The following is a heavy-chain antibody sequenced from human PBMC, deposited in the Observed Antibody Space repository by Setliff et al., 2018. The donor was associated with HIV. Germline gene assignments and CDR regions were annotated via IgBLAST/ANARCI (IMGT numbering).Heavy chain of an antibody. Sequence: SETLSLTCAVYGGSLDNYYWTWIRQPPGRGLEWIGEITDGGDTAYNSSLQSRLTISLDTSKKQFALKLHSMAAADTAVYYCARGSSCSSSSCYLYYYYYYGVDVWGPGTAVTVSS. V-gene: IGHV4-34*01. CDR1: GGSLDNYY. D-gene: IGHD2-2*01. CDR3: ARGSSCSSSSCYLYYYYYYGVDV. CDR2: ITDGGDT. J-gene: IGHJ6*02.